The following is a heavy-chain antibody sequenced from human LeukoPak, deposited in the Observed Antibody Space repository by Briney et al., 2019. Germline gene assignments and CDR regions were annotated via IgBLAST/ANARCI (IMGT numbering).Heavy chain of an antibody. J-gene: IGHJ5*02. V-gene: IGHV1-18*01. D-gene: IGHD3-22*01. CDR2: ISAYNGNT. Sequence: GASVKVSCKASGYTFTSYGISWVRQAPGQGLEWMGWISAYNGNTNYAQKLQGRVTMTTDTSTSTAYMELRSLRSDDTAVYYCARDSGITMIVVNWFDPWGQGTLVTVSS. CDR1: GYTFTSYG. CDR3: ARDSGITMIVVNWFDP.